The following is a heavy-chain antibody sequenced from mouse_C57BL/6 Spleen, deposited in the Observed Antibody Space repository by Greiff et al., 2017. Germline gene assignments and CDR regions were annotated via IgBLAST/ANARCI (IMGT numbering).Heavy chain of an antibody. CDR3: ESDRRGEYGSSDGRWFAY. J-gene: IGHJ3*01. V-gene: IGHV5-15*04. CDR2: ISNLAYSI. CDR1: GFTFSDYG. D-gene: IGHD1-1*01. Sequence: EVKVEESGGGLVQPGGSLKLSCAASGFTFSDYGMAWVRQAPRKGHGWVAFISNLAYSIYYADTVTGRFTISSENAKNTLYLELRSLRSEDTARYYCESDRRGEYGSSDGRWFAYWGQGTLVTVSA.